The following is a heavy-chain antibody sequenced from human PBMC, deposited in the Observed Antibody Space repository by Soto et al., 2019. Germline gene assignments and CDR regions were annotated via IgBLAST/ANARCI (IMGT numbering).Heavy chain of an antibody. Sequence: HGESLKISCRTSGYRFTSYWISWVGQMPGKGLEWMGIIFPSDSDTRYSPSFQGQVTISADRSTSTVFLQWASLKASDTAVYFCARKDKSGYFNWFDPWGQGTLVTVSS. V-gene: IGHV5-51*01. CDR3: ARKDKSGYFNWFDP. D-gene: IGHD3-22*01. J-gene: IGHJ5*02. CDR2: IFPSDSDT. CDR1: GYRFTSYW.